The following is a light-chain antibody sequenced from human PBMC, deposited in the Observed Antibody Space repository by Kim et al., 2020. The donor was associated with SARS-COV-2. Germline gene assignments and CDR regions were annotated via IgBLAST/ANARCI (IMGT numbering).Light chain of an antibody. V-gene: IGKV3-11*01. J-gene: IGKJ4*01. CDR1: QSIDHY. Sequence: EIVLTQSPATLSLSPGERATLSCRASQSIDHYLAWYQQKPGQAPRLLIYDASNRATGIPARFSGSGSGTDFTLTISSLEPEDFAVYYCQQRKNWPPLTFGGGTKLEIK. CDR2: DAS. CDR3: QQRKNWPPLT.